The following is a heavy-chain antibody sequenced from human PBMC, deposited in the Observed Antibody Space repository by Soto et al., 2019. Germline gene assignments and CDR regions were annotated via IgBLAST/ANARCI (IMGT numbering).Heavy chain of an antibody. D-gene: IGHD6-25*01. Sequence: PSETLSLTCTVSGDSLSSADYCWSWIRQAPGKGLEWIGYICYSGSTYHNPSLKSRTSMSIDTSKKQFSLKLTSVTAADTAVYYCAREESGLFDYWGQGTLVTVSS. CDR3: AREESGLFDY. CDR2: ICYSGST. V-gene: IGHV4-30-4*01. CDR1: GDSLSSADYC. J-gene: IGHJ4*02.